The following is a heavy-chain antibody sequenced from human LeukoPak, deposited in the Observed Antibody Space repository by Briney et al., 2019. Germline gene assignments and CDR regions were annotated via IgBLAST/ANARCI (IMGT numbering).Heavy chain of an antibody. V-gene: IGHV3-73*01. CDR1: GASEFTFSGSA. CDR3: SRSINMLRGAETYYGLDV. D-gene: IGHD3-10*01. J-gene: IGHJ6*02. Sequence: GGSLRLSCAASGASEFTFSGSAMHWVRQASGKGLEWVGHIGSKANSYATTYAASVKGRFTISRDNSETTAYLQMNSLKTEDTAVYYCSRSINMLRGAETYYGLDVWGQGTTVTVSS. CDR2: IGSKANSYAT.